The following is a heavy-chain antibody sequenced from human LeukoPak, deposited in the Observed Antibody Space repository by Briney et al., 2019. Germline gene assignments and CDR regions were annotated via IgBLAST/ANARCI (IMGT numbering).Heavy chain of an antibody. CDR1: GYTFTGYY. J-gene: IGHJ4*02. CDR2: INPNSGGT. CDR3: ARSRTNTHIIVVVPAAMAY. Sequence: ASVKVSCKASGYTFTGYYMHWVRQAPGQGLEWMGWINPNSGGTNYAQKFQGRVTMTRDTSISTAYMELSRLRSDDTAVYYCARSRTNTHIIVVVPAAMAYWGQGTLVTASS. D-gene: IGHD2-2*01. V-gene: IGHV1-2*02.